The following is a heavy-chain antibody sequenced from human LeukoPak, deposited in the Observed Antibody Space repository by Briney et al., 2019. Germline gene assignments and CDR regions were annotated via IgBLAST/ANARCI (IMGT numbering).Heavy chain of an antibody. J-gene: IGHJ4*02. CDR2: ITGSGGST. CDR1: GFTFSNYG. Sequence: GGSLRLSCAASGFTFSNYGMSWVRQAPGKGLEWVSAITGSGGSTYYADSVKGRFTISRDNSKNTLYLQMNSLRAEDTAVYYCAKLYIRMVRGPPDYWGQGTLVTVSS. D-gene: IGHD3-10*01. CDR3: AKLYIRMVRGPPDY. V-gene: IGHV3-23*01.